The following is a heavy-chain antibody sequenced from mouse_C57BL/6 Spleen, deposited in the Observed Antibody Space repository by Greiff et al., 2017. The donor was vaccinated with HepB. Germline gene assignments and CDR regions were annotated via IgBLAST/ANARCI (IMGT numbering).Heavy chain of an antibody. V-gene: IGHV5-6*01. CDR1: GFTFSSYG. J-gene: IGHJ2*01. CDR3: ARHYGSRRVYYFDY. Sequence: VQLKESGGDLVKPGGSLKLSCAASGFTFSSYGMSWVRQTPDKRLEWVATISSGGSYTYYPDSVKGRFTISRDNAKNTLYLQMSSLKSEDTAMSYCARHYGSRRVYYFDYWGQGPTLTVSS. CDR2: ISSGGSYT. D-gene: IGHD1-1*01.